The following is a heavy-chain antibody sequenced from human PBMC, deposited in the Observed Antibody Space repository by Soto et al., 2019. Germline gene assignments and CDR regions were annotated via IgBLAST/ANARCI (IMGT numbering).Heavy chain of an antibody. J-gene: IGHJ3*02. D-gene: IGHD3-3*01. CDR3: AKDQGYDFWSGYYTGMSVGRHAFDI. V-gene: IGHV3-23*01. CDR1: GFTFSSYA. CDR2: ISGSGGST. Sequence: GGSLRLSCAASGFTFSSYAMSWVRQAPGKGLEWVSAISGSGGSTYYADSVKGRFTISRDNSKNTLYLQMNSLRAEDTAVYYCAKDQGYDFWSGYYTGMSVGRHAFDIWGQGTMVTVSS.